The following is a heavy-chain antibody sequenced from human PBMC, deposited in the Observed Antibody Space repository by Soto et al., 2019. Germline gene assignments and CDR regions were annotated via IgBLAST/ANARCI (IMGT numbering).Heavy chain of an antibody. J-gene: IGHJ4*02. V-gene: IGHV4-30-4*01. CDR1: GGSISSGDYY. D-gene: IGHD5-18*01. CDR2: IYYSGST. Sequence: SETLSLTCTVSGGSISSGDYYWSWIRQPPGKGLEWIGYIYYSGSTYYNPSLKSRVTISVDTSKNQFSLKLSSVTAADTAVYYCASSRIDWKTDTAMAPIDYWGQGTLVTVPQ. CDR3: ASSRIDWKTDTAMAPIDY.